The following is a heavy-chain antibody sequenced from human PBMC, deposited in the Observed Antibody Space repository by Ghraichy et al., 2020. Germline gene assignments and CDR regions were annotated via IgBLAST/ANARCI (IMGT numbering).Heavy chain of an antibody. Sequence: SQTLSLTCTVSGGSISSSSYYWGWIRQPPGKGLEWIGSIYYSGSTYYNPSLKSRVTISVDTSKNQFSLKLSSVTAADTAVYYCASQPFEGYYGMDVWGQGTTVTVSS. CDR3: ASQPFEGYYGMDV. J-gene: IGHJ6*02. CDR1: GGSISSSSYY. CDR2: IYYSGST. V-gene: IGHV4-39*01.